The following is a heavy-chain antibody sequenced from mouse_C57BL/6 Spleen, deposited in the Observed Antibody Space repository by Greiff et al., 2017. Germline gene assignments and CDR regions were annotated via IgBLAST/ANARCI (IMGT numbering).Heavy chain of an antibody. D-gene: IGHD1-1*01. CDR2: ISDGGSYT. V-gene: IGHV5-4*01. CDR3: ARDTDGSSYNYAMDY. CDR1: GFTFSSYA. J-gene: IGHJ4*01. Sequence: EVQLVESGGGLVKPGGSLKLSCAASGFTFSSYAMSWVRQTPEKRLEWVATISDGGSYTYYPDNVKGRFTISRDNAKNNLYLQMSHLKSEDTAMYYCARDTDGSSYNYAMDYWGQGTSVTVSS.